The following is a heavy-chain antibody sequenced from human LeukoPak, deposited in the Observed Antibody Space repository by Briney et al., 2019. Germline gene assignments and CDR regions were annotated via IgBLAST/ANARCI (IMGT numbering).Heavy chain of an antibody. CDR3: ARHDSFIPF. CDR1: GFTFSDYA. D-gene: IGHD2-21*01. CDR2: ISDTGRRT. V-gene: IGHV3-23*01. J-gene: IGHJ4*02. Sequence: GSLRLSCAASGFTFSDYAMSWVRQAAGKGLEWVSGISDTGRRTYYTDSVKGRFTISRDDSRKTVYLQMDTLRAEDTAIYFCARHDSFIPFWGQGTLVTVSS.